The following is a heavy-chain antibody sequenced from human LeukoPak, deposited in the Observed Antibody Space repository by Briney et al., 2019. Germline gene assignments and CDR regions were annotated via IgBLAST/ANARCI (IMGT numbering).Heavy chain of an antibody. J-gene: IGHJ5*02. CDR3: ARDGLAGWFDP. V-gene: IGHV4-59*12. D-gene: IGHD3/OR15-3a*01. Sequence: PSETLSLTCTVSGGSISSYYWSWIRQPPGKGLEWIGYIYYSGSTNYNPSLKSRVTISVDTSKNQFSLKLSSVTAADTAVYYCARDGLAGWFDPWGQGTLVTVSS. CDR2: IYYSGST. CDR1: GGSISSYY.